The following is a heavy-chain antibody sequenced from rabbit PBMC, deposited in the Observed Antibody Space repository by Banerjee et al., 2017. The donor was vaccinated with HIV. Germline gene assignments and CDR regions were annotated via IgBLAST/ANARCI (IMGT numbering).Heavy chain of an antibody. D-gene: IGHD4-1*01. J-gene: IGHJ4*01. CDR1: GFDFSSNV. CDR3: ARVPATSGWGYYFNL. CDR2: IINGSGST. Sequence: QQQLEESGGGLVKPGGTLTLTCKASGFDFSSNVMCWVRQAPGKGLELIACIINGSGSTWYASWVNGRFTISKTSSTTVTLQMTSLTAADTATYFCARVPATSGWGYYFNLWGPGTLVTVS. V-gene: IGHV1S45*01.